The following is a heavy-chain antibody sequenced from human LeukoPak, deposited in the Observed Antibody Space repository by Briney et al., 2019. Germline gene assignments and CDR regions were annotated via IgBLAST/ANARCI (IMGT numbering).Heavy chain of an antibody. CDR1: GFTVSSNY. J-gene: IGHJ6*03. D-gene: IGHD4-17*01. V-gene: IGHV3-53*01. Sequence: GGSLRLSCAASGFTVSSNYMSWVRQAPGKGLEWVSIIYSGGSTYYADSVKGRFTISRDNSKNALYLQMNSLRAEDTAVYYCARGYYGDYYYYMDVWGKGTTVTVSS. CDR2: IYSGGST. CDR3: ARGYYGDYYYYMDV.